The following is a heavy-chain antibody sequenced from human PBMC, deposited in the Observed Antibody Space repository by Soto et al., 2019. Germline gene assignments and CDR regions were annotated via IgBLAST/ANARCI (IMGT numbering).Heavy chain of an antibody. CDR2: MSPYNGYT. CDR1: GYTFTSYG. D-gene: IGHD6-6*01. V-gene: IGHV1-18*01. CDR3: AKKHSGSSLAY. Sequence: ASVKVSCKASGYTFTSYGITWVRQAPGQGLEWMGWMSPYNGYTESAGKFQGRVTMTRDISINTAYLELSGLASEDTAVYYCAKKHSGSSLAYWGQGSLVTVSS. J-gene: IGHJ4*02.